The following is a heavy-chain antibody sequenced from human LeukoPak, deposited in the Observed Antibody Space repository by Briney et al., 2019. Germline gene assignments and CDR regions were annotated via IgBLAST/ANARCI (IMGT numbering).Heavy chain of an antibody. CDR1: GYTFTGYY. CDR3: ARSTYYYYCYMDV. J-gene: IGHJ6*03. CDR2: INPNSGGT. Sequence: GASVTVSCKASGYTFTGYYMHWVRQAPGQGLEWMGWINPNSGGTNYAQKFQGRVTMTRDTSISTAYMELSRLRSDDTAVYYCARSTYYYYCYMDVWGKGTTVTVSS. V-gene: IGHV1-2*02.